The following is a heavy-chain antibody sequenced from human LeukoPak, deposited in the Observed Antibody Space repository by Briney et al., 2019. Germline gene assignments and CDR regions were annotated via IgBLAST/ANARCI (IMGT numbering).Heavy chain of an antibody. V-gene: IGHV4-34*01. Sequence: SETLSLTCAVYGGSFSAYYWSWIRQPPGKGLEWIGEINHSGSTNYNPSLKSRVTISVDTSKNQFSLKLSSVTAADTAVYYCARGVSHIVVVPAAINYYYYMDVWAKGTTVTVSS. J-gene: IGHJ6*03. CDR3: ARGVSHIVVVPAAINYYYYMDV. D-gene: IGHD2-2*02. CDR2: INHSGST. CDR1: GGSFSAYY.